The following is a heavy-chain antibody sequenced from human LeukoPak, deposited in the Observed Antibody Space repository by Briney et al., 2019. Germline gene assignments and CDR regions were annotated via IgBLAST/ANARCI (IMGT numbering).Heavy chain of an antibody. V-gene: IGHV3-53*01. CDR2: IYSGGST. J-gene: IGHJ4*02. Sequence: GGSLRLSCAASGFTVRSNYRSWVRHAPGKGLECVSVIYSGGSTYYADSVKGRFTISTDNSKNTLYLQMNSLRAEDTDVYYCARDRTHCSGGSCYPYFDYWGQGTLVTVSS. D-gene: IGHD2-15*01. CDR1: GFTVRSNY. CDR3: ARDRTHCSGGSCYPYFDY.